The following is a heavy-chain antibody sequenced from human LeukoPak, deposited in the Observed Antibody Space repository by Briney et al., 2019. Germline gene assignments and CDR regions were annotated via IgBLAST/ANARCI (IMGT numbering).Heavy chain of an antibody. D-gene: IGHD4-17*01. J-gene: IGHJ4*02. Sequence: SETLSLTCTVSGGSMSSSSYYWGWIRQPPGKGLEWIGSIYYSGSTYYSPSLKSRVTISVDTSKNQFSLKLSSVTAADTAVYYCARLPTVTFFDYWGQGTLVTVSS. CDR3: ARLPTVTFFDY. CDR2: IYYSGST. V-gene: IGHV4-39*01. CDR1: GGSMSSSSYY.